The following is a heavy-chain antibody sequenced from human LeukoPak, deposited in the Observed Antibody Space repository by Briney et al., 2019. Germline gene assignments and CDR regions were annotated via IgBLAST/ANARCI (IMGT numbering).Heavy chain of an antibody. Sequence: GGSLRLSCAASGFTFSSYGMSWVRQAPGKGLEWVSAISGSGGSTYYADSVKGRFTISRDNSKNTLYLQMNSLRAEDMAVYYCARDATPDTAMVYYFDYWGQGTLVTVSS. CDR3: ARDATPDTAMVYYFDY. V-gene: IGHV3-23*01. CDR2: ISGSGGST. CDR1: GFTFSSYG. D-gene: IGHD5-18*01. J-gene: IGHJ4*02.